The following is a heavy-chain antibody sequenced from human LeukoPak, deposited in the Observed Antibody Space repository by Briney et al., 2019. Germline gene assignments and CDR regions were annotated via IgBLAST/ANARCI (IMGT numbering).Heavy chain of an antibody. CDR1: GGSINNSY. V-gene: IGHV4-59*01. Sequence: SETLSLTCTVSGGSINNSYWTWLRQPPGKGLEWSGHIYYSGSTNYSPSLKSRVTISVDTSKNQFSLKLSSVTAADTAVYYCARLSSLANIAARGRTWLDPWGQGSLVTVSS. D-gene: IGHD6-6*01. CDR2: IYYSGST. CDR3: ARLSSLANIAARGRTWLDP. J-gene: IGHJ5*02.